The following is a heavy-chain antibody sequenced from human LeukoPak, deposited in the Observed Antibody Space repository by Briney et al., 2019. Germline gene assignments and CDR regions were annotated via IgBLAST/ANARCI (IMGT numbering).Heavy chain of an antibody. J-gene: IGHJ3*02. CDR3: ARGRTVREAFDI. CDR2: INPGVIST. Sequence: ASVKVSCKASGYTFTSYYMHWVRQAPGQGLEWMGIINPGVISTSYAQKFQGRVTMTRDTSTSTVYMELSSLRSEDTAVYYCARGRTVREAFDIWGQGTMVTVSS. V-gene: IGHV1-46*01. CDR1: GYTFTSYY. D-gene: IGHD4-17*01.